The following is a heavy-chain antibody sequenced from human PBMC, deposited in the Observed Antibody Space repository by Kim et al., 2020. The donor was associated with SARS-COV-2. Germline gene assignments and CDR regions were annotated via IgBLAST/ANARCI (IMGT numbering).Heavy chain of an antibody. CDR3: AGGRAVAGLFQMHYYYYGMDV. J-gene: IGHJ6*02. CDR2: IKQDGSEK. CDR1: GFTFSSYW. Sequence: GGSLRLSCAASGFTFSSYWMSWVRQAPGKGLEWVANIKQDGSEKYYVDSVKGRFTISRDNAKNSLYLQMNSLRAEDTAVYYCAGGRAVAGLFQMHYYYYGMDVWGQGTTVTVSS. V-gene: IGHV3-7*03. D-gene: IGHD6-19*01.